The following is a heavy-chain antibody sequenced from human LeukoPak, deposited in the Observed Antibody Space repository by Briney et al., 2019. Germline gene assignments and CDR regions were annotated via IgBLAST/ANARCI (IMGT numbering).Heavy chain of an antibody. D-gene: IGHD4-17*01. V-gene: IGHV4-30-4*08. CDR2: INHSGNT. CDR1: GGSISGDDDY. J-gene: IGHJ4*02. CDR3: ARYTVTNLLDF. Sequence: PSQTLSLTCSVSGGSISGDDDYWSWIRQPPGKGLGWIGYINHSGNTYYIPSLRSRGTISIDTSKNQFSLELSSVTAADTAVYYCARYTVTNLLDFWGQGTLVTVSS.